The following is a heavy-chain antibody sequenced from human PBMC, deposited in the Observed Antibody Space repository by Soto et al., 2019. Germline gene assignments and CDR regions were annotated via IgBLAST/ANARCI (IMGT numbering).Heavy chain of an antibody. Sequence: QVQSVESGGGVVQPGRSLRLSCEASGFTFRTYGMHWVRQAPGKGLEWVAVISYDATNKYYADSVKGRFTISRDNSTNTLYLQMDNLCAEDTAVDSCGKSPLGQQWLVPDYWGQGTLVAVS. CDR3: GKSPLGQQWLVPDY. CDR2: ISYDATNK. V-gene: IGHV3-30*18. CDR1: GFTFRTYG. J-gene: IGHJ4*02. D-gene: IGHD6-19*01.